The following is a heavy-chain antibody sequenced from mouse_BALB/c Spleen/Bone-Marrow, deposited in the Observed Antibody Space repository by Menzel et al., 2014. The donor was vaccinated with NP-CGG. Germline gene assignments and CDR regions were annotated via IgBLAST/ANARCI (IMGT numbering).Heavy chain of an antibody. D-gene: IGHD2-14*01. Sequence: LQESGAELVRPGVSVKISCKGSGYTFTDYAMHWVKQSHAKSLEWIGVISTYYGDASYNQKFKGKATMIVDKSSSTAYMELARLTSEDSAIYYCARSGKVRNAMDYWGQGTSVTVSS. CDR2: ISTYYGDA. V-gene: IGHV1S137*01. CDR3: ARSGKVRNAMDY. CDR1: GYTFTDYA. J-gene: IGHJ4*01.